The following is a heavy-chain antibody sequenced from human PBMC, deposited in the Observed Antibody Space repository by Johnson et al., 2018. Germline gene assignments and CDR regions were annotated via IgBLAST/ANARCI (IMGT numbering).Heavy chain of an antibody. J-gene: IGHJ3*02. CDR3: AREGYGDKAAFDI. D-gene: IGHD4-17*01. V-gene: IGHV1-8*01. CDR2: MNPNSGHT. CDR1: GYTFTSYD. Sequence: VQLLETGAEVKKPGASVKVSCKASGYTFTSYDINWVRQATGQGLEWVGWMNPNSGHTGYAQKFQGRVTMTRNTSISTAYMELSSLKAEDTALYYCAREGYGDKAAFDIWGQGTMVTVSS.